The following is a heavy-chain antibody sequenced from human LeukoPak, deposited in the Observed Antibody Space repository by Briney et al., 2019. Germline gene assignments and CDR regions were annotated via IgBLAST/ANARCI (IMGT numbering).Heavy chain of an antibody. V-gene: IGHV3-23*01. CDR1: GFTFNSYA. Sequence: GGSLRLSCAASGFTFNSYAMTWVRQAPGKGLEWVSSISGGGGSTNSADSVKGRFTISRDNSKNTLYLQMNSLRAEDTAVYYCAKSSYYDSSGYYREYYFDHWGQGTLVTVSS. CDR3: AKSSYYDSSGYYREYYFDH. J-gene: IGHJ4*02. CDR2: ISGGGGST. D-gene: IGHD3-22*01.